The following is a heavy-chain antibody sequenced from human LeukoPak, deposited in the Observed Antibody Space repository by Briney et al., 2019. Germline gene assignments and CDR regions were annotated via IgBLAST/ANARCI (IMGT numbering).Heavy chain of an antibody. Sequence: GGSLRLSCAASGFTFSSDWMSWVRQAPGKGLEWVANIKQDGSEKYYVDSVKGRFTISRDNAKNSLYLQMNSLRAEDTAVYYCAAGGDPSRYFDLWGRGTLVTVSS. J-gene: IGHJ2*01. CDR3: AAGGDPSRYFDL. CDR1: GFTFSSDW. CDR2: IKQDGSEK. D-gene: IGHD4-17*01. V-gene: IGHV3-7*01.